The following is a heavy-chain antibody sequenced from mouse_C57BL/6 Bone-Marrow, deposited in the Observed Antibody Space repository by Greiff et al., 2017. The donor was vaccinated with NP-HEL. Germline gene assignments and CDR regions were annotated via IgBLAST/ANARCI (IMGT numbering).Heavy chain of an antibody. D-gene: IGHD2-2*01. J-gene: IGHJ2*01. CDR2: IWSGGST. V-gene: IGHV2-2*01. CDR3: AIYGYDRGYYFDY. CDR1: GFSLTSYG. Sequence: QVHVKQSGPGLVQPSQSLSITCTVSGFSLTSYGVHWVRQSPGKGLEWLGVIWSGGSTDYNAAFISRPSISKDNSNSQVFFKMNSLQADDTAIYYCAIYGYDRGYYFDYWGQGTTLTVSS.